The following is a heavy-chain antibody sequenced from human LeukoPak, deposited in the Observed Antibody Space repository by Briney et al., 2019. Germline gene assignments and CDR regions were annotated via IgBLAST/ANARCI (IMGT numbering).Heavy chain of an antibody. CDR1: GFTFSSYS. D-gene: IGHD3-10*01. V-gene: IGHV3-21*01. CDR2: ISSSSSYI. CDR3: ARERTMVKSPFGY. J-gene: IGHJ4*02. Sequence: GGSLRLSCAASGFTFSSYSMNWVRQAPGKGLEWVSSISSSSSYIYYADSVKGRFTISRDNAKNSLYLQMNSLRAEDTAVYYCARERTMVKSPFGYWGQGTLVTVSP.